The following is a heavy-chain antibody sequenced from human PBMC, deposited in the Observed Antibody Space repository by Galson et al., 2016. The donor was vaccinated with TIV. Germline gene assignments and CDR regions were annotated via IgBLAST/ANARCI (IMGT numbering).Heavy chain of an antibody. CDR3: ARAPGYHDSSAYYPA. Sequence: SCKASGGTFSSYAFSWVRQAPGQGLEWMGRIIGMFGTTNYAQKFQSRVTITADELTSTVYMELSGLTSEDTAVYYCARAPGYHDSSAYYPAWGQGTLVTVSS. D-gene: IGHD3-22*01. CDR1: GGTFSSYA. J-gene: IGHJ5*02. V-gene: IGHV1-69*15. CDR2: IIGMFGTT.